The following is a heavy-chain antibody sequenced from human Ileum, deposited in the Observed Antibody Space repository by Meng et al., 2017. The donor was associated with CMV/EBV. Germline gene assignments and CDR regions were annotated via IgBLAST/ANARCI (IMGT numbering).Heavy chain of an antibody. CDR2: INNSGST. CDR3: ARIKYTYVDY. CDR1: GGPLSGYY. V-gene: IGHV4-34*01. D-gene: IGHD2-2*02. Sequence: LPGAVNGGPLSGYYWTWIRQSPGKGLEWIGEINNSGSTDYNPSLKSRFTISVESSKNQFSLRLTSVTAADTAIYYCARIKYTYVDYWGQGTLVTVSS. J-gene: IGHJ4*02.